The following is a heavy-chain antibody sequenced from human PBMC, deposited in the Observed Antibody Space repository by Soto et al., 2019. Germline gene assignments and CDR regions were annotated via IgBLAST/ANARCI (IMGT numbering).Heavy chain of an antibody. Sequence: PGESLRISCKGSGYSFTSYWISWVRQLPGKGLEWMGRIDPSDSYTNYSPSFQGHVTISADKSISTAYLQWSSLKASDTAMYYCAREVGRIAAADNWFDPWGQGTLVTVSS. CDR3: AREVGRIAAADNWFDP. CDR2: IDPSDSYT. CDR1: GYSFTSYW. D-gene: IGHD6-13*01. V-gene: IGHV5-10-1*01. J-gene: IGHJ5*02.